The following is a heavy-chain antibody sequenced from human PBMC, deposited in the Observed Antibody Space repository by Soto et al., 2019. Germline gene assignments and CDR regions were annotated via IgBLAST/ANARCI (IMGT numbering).Heavy chain of an antibody. J-gene: IGHJ6*02. CDR1: GFTFSSYW. V-gene: IGHV3-7*01. D-gene: IGHD5-18*01. Sequence: EVQLVESGGGLVQPGGSLRLSCAASGFTFSSYWMSWVRQAPGKGLEWVANIKQDGSEKYYVDSVKGRFTISRDNAKNSLYLQMNSLRAEDTAVYYCARVLDTAMATINYYYGMDVWGQGTTVTVSS. CDR2: IKQDGSEK. CDR3: ARVLDTAMATINYYYGMDV.